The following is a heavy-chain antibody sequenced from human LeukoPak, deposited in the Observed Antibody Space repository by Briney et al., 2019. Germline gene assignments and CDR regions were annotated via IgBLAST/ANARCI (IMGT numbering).Heavy chain of an antibody. Sequence: PGGSLRLSCAASGFTFSNHGMHWVRQAPGKGLEWVAVIWYDGSNKCYADSVKGRFTISRDNSKNTLYLQMNSLRAEDTAVYYCVRENRYNFDYWGQGTLVTVSS. V-gene: IGHV3-33*01. CDR1: GFTFSNHG. CDR3: VRENRYNFDY. J-gene: IGHJ4*02. CDR2: IWYDGSNK. D-gene: IGHD1-1*01.